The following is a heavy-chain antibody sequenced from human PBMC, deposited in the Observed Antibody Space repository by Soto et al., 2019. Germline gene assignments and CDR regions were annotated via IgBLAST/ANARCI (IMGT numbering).Heavy chain of an antibody. D-gene: IGHD3-9*01. CDR2: IWYDGSNK. CDR1: GFTFSSYG. J-gene: IGHJ3*02. CDR3: ARAPGRYDIWTGWWDAFDI. V-gene: IGHV3-33*01. Sequence: QVQLVESGGGVVQPGRSLRLSCAASGFTFSSYGMHWVRQAPGKGLEWVAVIWYDGSNKYYADSVKGRFTISRDNSKNTLYLQMNSLRAEDTAVYYGARAPGRYDIWTGWWDAFDIWGQGTMVTVSS.